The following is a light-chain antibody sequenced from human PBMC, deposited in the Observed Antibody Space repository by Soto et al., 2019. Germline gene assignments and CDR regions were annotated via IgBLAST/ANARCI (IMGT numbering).Light chain of an antibody. CDR1: KNNLGSYDL. J-gene: IGLJ2*01. V-gene: IGLV2-23*01. CDR3: CSLEGSNALVV. CDR2: EAT. Sequence: QSVLTQPASVSGSPGQSITVSCTGTKNNLGSYDLVSWYQKYPDKAPTLLIYEATKRPSGISDCFSGSKSGFTASLTISGLRAEDEAEYYCCSLEGSNALVVFGGGTKVTVL.